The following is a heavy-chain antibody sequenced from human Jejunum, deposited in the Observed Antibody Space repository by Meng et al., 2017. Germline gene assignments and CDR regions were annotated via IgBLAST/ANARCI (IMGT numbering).Heavy chain of an antibody. D-gene: IGHD3-22*01. CDR1: GDSVSSNSAA. CDR3: ARDESRLLRS. J-gene: IGHJ5*02. CDR2: TYYRSKWYS. Sequence: VQLQPSGPGLVKPSQTLSRTGAISGDSVSSNSAAWNWIRQSPSRGLEWLGRTYYRSKWYSDYAVSVKSRITINTDTSKNQLSLQLNSVTPEDTAVYYCARDESRLLRSWGQGTLVTVSS. V-gene: IGHV6-1*01.